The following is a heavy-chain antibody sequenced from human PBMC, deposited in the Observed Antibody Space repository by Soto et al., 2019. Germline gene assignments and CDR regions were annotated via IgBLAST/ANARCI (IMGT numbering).Heavy chain of an antibody. CDR3: ARFAVAGTLV. Sequence: EVQLVESGGGLVKPGGSLRLSCAASGFTFSSYSMNWVRQAPGKGLEWVSSISSSSIYIYYADSVNGRFTSSSNAAKNSLSLQMNSLRAEDTAVYYCARFAVAGTLVWGQGTMVTVSS. CDR1: GFTFSSYS. J-gene: IGHJ4*02. D-gene: IGHD6-19*01. CDR2: ISSSSIYI. V-gene: IGHV3-21*01.